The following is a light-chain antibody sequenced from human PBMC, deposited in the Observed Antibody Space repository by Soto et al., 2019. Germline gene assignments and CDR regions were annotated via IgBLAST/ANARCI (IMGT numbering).Light chain of an antibody. CDR3: QQTYSTPLT. J-gene: IGKJ4*01. CDR1: QSISSY. Sequence: DLQMTQSPSSLSASVGDRVTITCRASQSISSYLAWYLQRPGKAPELLIYAASTLQSGVPSRFSGSGSGTDFTLTISSLQLEDFAIYYCQQTYSTPLTFGGGTRVEIK. CDR2: AAS. V-gene: IGKV1-39*01.